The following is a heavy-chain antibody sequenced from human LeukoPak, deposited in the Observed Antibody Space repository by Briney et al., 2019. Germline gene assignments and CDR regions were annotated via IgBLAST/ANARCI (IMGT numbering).Heavy chain of an antibody. D-gene: IGHD3-22*01. CDR1: GGSISSGDYY. J-gene: IGHJ5*02. CDR2: MYYSGST. V-gene: IGHV4-30-4*01. Sequence: KSSETLSLTCTVSGGSISSGDYYWSWIRQPPGKGLEWIGYMYYSGSTYYNPSLKSRATISVDTSKNQFSLKLTSETAADTAVYYCARPYYYDSRIDPWGQGTLVTVSS. CDR3: ARPYYYDSRIDP.